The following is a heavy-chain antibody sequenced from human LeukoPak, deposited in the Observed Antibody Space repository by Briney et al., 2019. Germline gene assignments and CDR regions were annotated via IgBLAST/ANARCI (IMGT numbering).Heavy chain of an antibody. V-gene: IGHV3-30*04. D-gene: IGHD6-13*01. Sequence: GSLRLSCAASGFTFSSYAMHWVRQAPGKGLEWVAVISYDGSNKYYADSVKGRFTISRDNSKNTLYLQMNSLRAEDTAVYYCARPYSSSWYLLNDYYYYGMDVWGQGTTVTVSS. CDR2: ISYDGSNK. CDR3: ARPYSSSWYLLNDYYYYGMDV. CDR1: GFTFSSYA. J-gene: IGHJ6*02.